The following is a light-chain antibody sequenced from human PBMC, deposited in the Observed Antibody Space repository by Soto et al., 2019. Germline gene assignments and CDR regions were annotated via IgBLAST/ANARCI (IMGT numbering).Light chain of an antibody. CDR3: QQYNNWWT. J-gene: IGKJ1*01. V-gene: IGKV3-15*01. CDR2: GAS. Sequence: EIVLTQSPATLSLSPGERATISCRASQSVSHNLAWYHQKPGQAPRLLIYGASTRPTGIPARFSGSGSGTEFTLTISSLQSEDFAFYYCQQYNNWWTFGQGTKVEIK. CDR1: QSVSHN.